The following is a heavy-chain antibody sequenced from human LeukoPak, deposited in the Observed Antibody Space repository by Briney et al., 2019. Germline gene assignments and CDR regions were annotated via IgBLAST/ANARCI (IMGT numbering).Heavy chain of an antibody. CDR2: MTLDSGRT. J-gene: IGHJ4*02. CDR3: VKDMEPGGSGH. Sequence: GGSLRLSCEVSGFTFDKYGMHWVRQVPGKGLEWVSGMTLDSGRTGYADSVKGRFTISRDKAKNSVFLQMNNVRTEDTALYYCVKDMEPGGSGHWGPGTLVTVSS. D-gene: IGHD1-26*01. V-gene: IGHV3-9*01. CDR1: GFTFDKYG.